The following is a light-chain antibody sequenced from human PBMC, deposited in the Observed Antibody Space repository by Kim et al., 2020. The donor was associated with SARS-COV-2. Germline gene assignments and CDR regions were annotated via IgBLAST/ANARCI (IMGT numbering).Light chain of an antibody. V-gene: IGLV4-69*01. CDR1: SGPSGYS. CDR3: QTWGTGIVV. Sequence: AAVKLARTQSSGPSGYSIAWHRQQPEKGPRYLMKLTSDGSHSKGDGIPDLFSGSSSGAERYLTISSLQSEDETDYYCQTWGTGIVVFGGGTQLTVL. CDR2: LTSDGSH. J-gene: IGLJ2*01.